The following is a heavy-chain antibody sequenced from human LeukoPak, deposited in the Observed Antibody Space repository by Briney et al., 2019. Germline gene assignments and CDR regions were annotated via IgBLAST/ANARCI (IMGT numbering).Heavy chain of an antibody. J-gene: IGHJ4*02. CDR2: INPNSGGT. CDR1: GYTSTGYY. D-gene: IGHD1-26*01. Sequence: ASVKVSCKASGYTSTGYYMHWVRQAPGQGLEWMGWINPNSGGTNYAQKFQGRVTMTRDTSISTAYMELSRLRSDDTAVYYCASSQAKGGSYYGYWGQGTLVTVSS. CDR3: ASSQAKGGSYYGY. V-gene: IGHV1-2*02.